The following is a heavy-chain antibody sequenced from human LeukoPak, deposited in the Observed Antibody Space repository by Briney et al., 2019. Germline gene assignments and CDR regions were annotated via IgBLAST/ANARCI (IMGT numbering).Heavy chain of an antibody. J-gene: IGHJ4*02. Sequence: GGSLRLSCAASGFTFSRYWMHWVRQAPGKGLVWVSRINSDGSSTSYADSVKGRFTISRDSGKNSLYLQMNSLRAEDTAVYYCARWSGAYHTFDYWGQGTLVTVSS. CDR1: GFTFSRYW. CDR3: ARWSGAYHTFDY. CDR2: INSDGSST. D-gene: IGHD1-14*01. V-gene: IGHV3-74*01.